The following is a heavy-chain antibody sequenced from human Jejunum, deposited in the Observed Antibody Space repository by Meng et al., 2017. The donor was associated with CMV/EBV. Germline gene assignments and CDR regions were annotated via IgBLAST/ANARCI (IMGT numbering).Heavy chain of an antibody. CDR2: INSAGSNT. CDR3: ARATYDYGSGTNYYYYGMDV. Sequence: YWMDWVRQAPGKGLVWVSLINSAGSNTSYADSVKGRFTISRDNAKNTLYLQMSSLRAEDTAVSYCARATYDYGSGTNYYYYGMDVWGQGTTVTVSS. CDR1: YW. J-gene: IGHJ6*02. V-gene: IGHV3-74*01. D-gene: IGHD3-10*01.